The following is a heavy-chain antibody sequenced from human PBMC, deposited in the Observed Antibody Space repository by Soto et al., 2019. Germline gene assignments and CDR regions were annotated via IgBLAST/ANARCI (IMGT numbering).Heavy chain of an antibody. Sequence: SETLSLTCTVSGGSISSGGYYWSWIRQHPGKGLEWIGYIYYSGSTYYNPSLKSRVTISVDTSKNQFSLKLSSVTAADTAVYYCARDGYLSSRAGNSYYFDYWRQGTLVTSPQ. D-gene: IGHD6-13*01. V-gene: IGHV4-31*03. CDR1: GGSISSGGYY. CDR3: ARDGYLSSRAGNSYYFDY. J-gene: IGHJ4*02. CDR2: IYYSGST.